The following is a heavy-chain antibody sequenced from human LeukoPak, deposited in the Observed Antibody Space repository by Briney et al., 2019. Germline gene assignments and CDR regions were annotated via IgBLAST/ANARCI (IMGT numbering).Heavy chain of an antibody. Sequence: PGGSLRLSCAASGFTFSSYGMHWVRQAPGKGLEWVAVISYDGSNKYYADSVKGRFTISRDNSKNTLYLQMNSLRAEDTAVYYCAKDWVAYCGGDCYSDYWGQGTLVTVSS. J-gene: IGHJ4*02. V-gene: IGHV3-30*18. CDR1: GFTFSSYG. CDR3: AKDWVAYCGGDCYSDY. CDR2: ISYDGSNK. D-gene: IGHD2-21*02.